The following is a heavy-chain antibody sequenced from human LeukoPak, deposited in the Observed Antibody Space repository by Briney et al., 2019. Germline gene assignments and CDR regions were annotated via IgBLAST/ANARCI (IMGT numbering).Heavy chain of an antibody. D-gene: IGHD3-9*01. Sequence: ASVKVSCKASGYTFTSYDINWVRQATGQGLEWMGWMNPNSGNTGYAQKFQGRVTMTRNTSISTAYMELSSLRSEDTAVYYCATAPSRLRYFDWLIYGGGDYWGQGTLVTVSS. J-gene: IGHJ4*02. CDR2: MNPNSGNT. CDR1: GYTFTSYD. CDR3: ATAPSRLRYFDWLIYGGGDY. V-gene: IGHV1-8*01.